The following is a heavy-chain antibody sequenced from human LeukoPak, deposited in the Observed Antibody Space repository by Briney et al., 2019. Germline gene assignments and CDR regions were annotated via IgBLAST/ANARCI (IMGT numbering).Heavy chain of an antibody. V-gene: IGHV4-34*01. CDR2: INHSGST. J-gene: IGHJ4*02. CDR1: GGSFSGYY. D-gene: IGHD4-23*01. Sequence: PSETLSLTCAVYGGSFSGYYWSWIRQPPGKGLEWIGEINHSGSTNYNPSLKSRVTISVDTSKNQFSLKLSSVTAADTAVYYCARQSYGGNPYFDYWGQGTLVTVSS. CDR3: ARQSYGGNPYFDY.